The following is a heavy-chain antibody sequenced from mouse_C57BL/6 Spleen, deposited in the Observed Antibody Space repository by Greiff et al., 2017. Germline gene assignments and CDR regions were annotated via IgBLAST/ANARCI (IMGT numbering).Heavy chain of an antibody. V-gene: IGHV1-69*01. CDR3: ARGWGNYSFAY. D-gene: IGHD2-1*01. CDR2: IDPSDSYT. J-gene: IGHJ3*01. CDR1: GYTFTSYW. Sequence: QVQLQQPGAELVMPGASVKLSCKASGYTFTSYWMHWVKQRPGQGLEWIGEIDPSDSYTNYNQKFKGKSTLTVDKSSSTAYMQLSSLTSEDSAVYYCARGWGNYSFAYWGQGTLVTVSA.